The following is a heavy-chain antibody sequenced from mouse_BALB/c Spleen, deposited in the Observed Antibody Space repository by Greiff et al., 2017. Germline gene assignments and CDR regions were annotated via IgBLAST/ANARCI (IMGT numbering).Heavy chain of an antibody. D-gene: IGHD1-1*01. CDR1: GYTFTDYY. Sequence: VQLQQSGPELVKPGASVKMSCKASGYTFTDYYMDWVKQSHGESFEWIGRVNPYNGGTSYNQKFKGKATLTVDKSSSTAYMELNSLTSEDSAVYYCAREDYYGSSFDYWGQGTTLTVSS. CDR2: VNPYNGGT. V-gene: IGHV1-19*01. CDR3: AREDYYGSSFDY. J-gene: IGHJ2*01.